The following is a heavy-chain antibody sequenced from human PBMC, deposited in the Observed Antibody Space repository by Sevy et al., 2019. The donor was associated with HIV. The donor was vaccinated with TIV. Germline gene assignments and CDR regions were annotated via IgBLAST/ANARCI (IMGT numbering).Heavy chain of an antibody. J-gene: IGHJ4*02. Sequence: GSLRLSCAASGFTFSSYRMTWVRQAPGKGLEWVSCLSSNSDFINYADSVKGRFTISRDNAKNLLYLQMDSLRAEDTAVYYCARAVMEMSTWRSDYWGQGTLVTVSS. D-gene: IGHD3-16*01. V-gene: IGHV3-21*01. CDR3: ARAVMEMSTWRSDY. CDR2: LSSNSDFI. CDR1: GFTFSSYR.